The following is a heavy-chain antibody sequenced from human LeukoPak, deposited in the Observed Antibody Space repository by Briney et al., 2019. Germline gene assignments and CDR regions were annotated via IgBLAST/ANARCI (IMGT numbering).Heavy chain of an antibody. CDR3: ARVRDGNSSGYSLDY. CDR2: IDYSGTT. V-gene: IGHV4-59*01. Sequence: PSETLSLTRTVSGGSISSYYWSWIRQPPGKGLEWIGYIDYSGTTNYNPSLKSRVTISVDTSKNQFSLKLSSVTAADTAVYYCARVRDGNSSGYSLDYWGQGTLVTVSS. D-gene: IGHD3-22*01. J-gene: IGHJ4*02. CDR1: GGSISSYY.